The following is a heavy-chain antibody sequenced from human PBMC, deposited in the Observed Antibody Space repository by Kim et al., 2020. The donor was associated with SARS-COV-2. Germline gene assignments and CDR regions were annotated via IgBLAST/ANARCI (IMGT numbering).Heavy chain of an antibody. D-gene: IGHD3-22*01. Sequence: ITYDNPSLQSRVTISVDTSKNQFSLKLSSVTAADTAVYYCARVSTYYYNYWGQGILVTVSS. CDR2: IT. CDR3: ARVSTYYYNY. V-gene: IGHV4-31*02. J-gene: IGHJ4*02.